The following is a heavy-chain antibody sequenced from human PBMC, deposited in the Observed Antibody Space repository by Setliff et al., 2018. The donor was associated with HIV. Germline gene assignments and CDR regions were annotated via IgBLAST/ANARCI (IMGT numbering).Heavy chain of an antibody. D-gene: IGHD6-19*01. V-gene: IGHV3-23*01. CDR3: AKTSSGWRSFDY. CDR2: ITGNSGST. CDR1: GFTFRSYA. Sequence: PGGSLRLSCAASGFTFRSYAMSWVCQAPGKGLEWVSTITGNSGSTYYADSVKGRVTISRDNSKNTLYLQMNSLRAEDTAVYYCAKTSSGWRSFDYWGQGTLVTVSS. J-gene: IGHJ4*02.